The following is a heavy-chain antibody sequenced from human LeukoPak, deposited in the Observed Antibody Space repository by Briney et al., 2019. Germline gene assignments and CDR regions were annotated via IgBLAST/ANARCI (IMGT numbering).Heavy chain of an antibody. D-gene: IGHD3-22*01. CDR3: ARRQGSYFDTSGYYYG. V-gene: IGHV3-7*01. Sequence: PGESLRLSCVASGFTFSSYWMSWVRQAPGKGLEWVANIKQDGSEKYYVDSVKGRFTISRDNAKNPLYLQMNSLRAEDTAVYYCARRQGSYFDTSGYYYGWGQGTLVTVSS. CDR1: GFTFSSYW. J-gene: IGHJ4*02. CDR2: IKQDGSEK.